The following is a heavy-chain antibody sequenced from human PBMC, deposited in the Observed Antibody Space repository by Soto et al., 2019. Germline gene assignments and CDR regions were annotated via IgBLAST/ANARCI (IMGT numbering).Heavy chain of an antibody. D-gene: IGHD6-13*01. CDR2: INPNSGGT. V-gene: IGHV1-2*02. CDR3: ARGEILAAALYYGMDV. Sequence: QVQLVQSGAEVEKPGASVKVSCKASGYTFTGYYMHWVRQAPGQGLEWMGWINPNSGGTNYAQKFQGRVTMTRDTSISTAYMELSRLRSDDTAVYYCARGEILAAALYYGMDVWGQGTTVTVSS. CDR1: GYTFTGYY. J-gene: IGHJ6*02.